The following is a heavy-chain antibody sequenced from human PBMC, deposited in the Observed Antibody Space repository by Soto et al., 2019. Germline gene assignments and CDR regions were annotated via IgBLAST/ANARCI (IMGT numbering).Heavy chain of an antibody. D-gene: IGHD2-2*01. CDR1: GVTFGGHH. CDR3: ARVMATIPYYYYYGLDV. Sequence: GGSLRLSCAASGVTFGGHHMHWVRQAPGKGLEYVSAISTNGVTYYANSVRGRFTISRDNSKNTLYLQMGSLRAEDMAVYYCARVMATIPYYYYYGLDVWGQGIAVTVFS. CDR2: ISTNGVT. V-gene: IGHV3-64*01. J-gene: IGHJ6*02.